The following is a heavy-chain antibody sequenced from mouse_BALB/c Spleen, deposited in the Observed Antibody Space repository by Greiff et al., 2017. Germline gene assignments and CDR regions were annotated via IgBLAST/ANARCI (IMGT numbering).Heavy chain of an antibody. D-gene: IGHD2-1*01. CDR2: ISSGSSTI. Sequence: EVKLMESGGGLVQPGGSRKLSCAASGFTFSSFGMHWVRQAPEKGLEWVAYISSGSSTIYYADTVKGRFTISRDNPKNTLFLQMTSLRSEDTAMYYCARYGNLYAMDYWGQGTSVTVSS. CDR1: GFTFSSFG. J-gene: IGHJ4*01. CDR3: ARYGNLYAMDY. V-gene: IGHV5-17*02.